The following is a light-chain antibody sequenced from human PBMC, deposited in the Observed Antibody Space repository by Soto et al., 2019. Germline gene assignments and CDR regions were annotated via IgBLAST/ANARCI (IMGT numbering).Light chain of an antibody. CDR3: GTWDSSLSAGV. Sequence: QSVLTQAPSVSAAPVQKVTISCSGSSSNIGNNYVSWYQQLPGTAPKLLIYDNDKRPSGIPDRFSGSKSGTSATLAITGLQTGDEADYYCGTWDSSLSAGVFGGGTQLTVL. CDR1: SSNIGNNY. CDR2: DND. V-gene: IGLV1-51*01. J-gene: IGLJ2*01.